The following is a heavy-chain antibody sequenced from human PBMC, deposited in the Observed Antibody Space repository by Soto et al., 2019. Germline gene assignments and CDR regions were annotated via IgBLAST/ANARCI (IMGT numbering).Heavy chain of an antibody. V-gene: IGHV6-1*01. J-gene: IGHJ4*02. CDR1: GDSVSSNSAA. CDR3: ARGEYEDFWSGPIDY. CDR2: TYYRSKWYN. D-gene: IGHD3-3*01. Sequence: SQTLSLTCAISGDSVSSNSAAWNWIRQSPSRGLEWLGRTYYRSKWYNDYAVSVKSRITISPDTSKNQFSLQLNSVTPEDTAVYYCARGEYEDFWSGPIDYWGQGTLVTVSS.